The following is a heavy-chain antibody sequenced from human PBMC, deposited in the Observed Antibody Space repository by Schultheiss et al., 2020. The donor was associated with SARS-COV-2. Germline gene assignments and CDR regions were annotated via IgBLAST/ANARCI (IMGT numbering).Heavy chain of an antibody. CDR1: GFTFSSYA. J-gene: IGHJ6*03. V-gene: IGHV3-30*07. Sequence: GGSLRLSCVTSGFTFSSYAMHWVRQAPGKGLEWVAVISYDGSNKYYADSVKGRFTISRDNSKNTLYLQMNSLRAEDTAVYYCARGSKAYYMDVWGKGTTVTVSS. CDR3: ARGSKAYYMDV. CDR2: ISYDGSNK.